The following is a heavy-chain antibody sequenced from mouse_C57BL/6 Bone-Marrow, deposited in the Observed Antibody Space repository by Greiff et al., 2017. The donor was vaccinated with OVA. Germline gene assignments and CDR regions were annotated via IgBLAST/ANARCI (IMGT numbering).Heavy chain of an antibody. D-gene: IGHD1-1*01. CDR1: GYTFTSYN. J-gene: IGHJ3*01. CDR2: IYPGNGDT. CDR3: ARSGHHYYGTPWFAY. Sequence: QSGAELVRPGASVKMSCKASGYTFTSYNMHWVKQTPRQGLEWIGAIYPGNGDTSSNQNFKGKATLTVDISSSTAYMQLSSLTSEDSAVYFCARSGHHYYGTPWFAYWGQGTLVTVSA. V-gene: IGHV1-12*01.